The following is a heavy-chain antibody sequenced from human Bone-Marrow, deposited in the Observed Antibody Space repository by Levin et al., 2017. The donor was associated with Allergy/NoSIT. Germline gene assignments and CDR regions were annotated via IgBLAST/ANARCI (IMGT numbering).Heavy chain of an antibody. J-gene: IGHJ2*01. CDR3: ARSPVWYQDWYFDL. Sequence: GGSLRLSCAASGFTFSSYAMHWVRQAPGKGLEWVAVISYDGSNIYYADSVKGRFTISRDNSKNTLYLQMNSLRAEDTAVYYCARSPVWYQDWYFDLWGRGTLVTVSS. CDR1: GFTFSSYA. V-gene: IGHV3-30-3*01. D-gene: IGHD2-2*01. CDR2: ISYDGSNI.